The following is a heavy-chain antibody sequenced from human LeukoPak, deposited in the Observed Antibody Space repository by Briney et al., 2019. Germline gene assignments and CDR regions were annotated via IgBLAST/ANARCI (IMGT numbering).Heavy chain of an antibody. CDR1: GGSINSGVYF. Sequence: PSETLSLTCTVYGGSINSGVYFWGWIRRPPGKGLEWIGTIAYNGRTYYNSSLKSRVTISIDMSNIHFSLKLTSVTAADTAMYYCARSYSWNGIDDWGQGTLVTVPS. D-gene: IGHD1-20*01. V-gene: IGHV4-39*07. CDR3: ARSYSWNGIDD. CDR2: IAYNGRT. J-gene: IGHJ4*02.